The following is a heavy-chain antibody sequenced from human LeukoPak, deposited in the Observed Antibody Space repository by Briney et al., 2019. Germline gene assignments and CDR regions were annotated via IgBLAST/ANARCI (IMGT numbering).Heavy chain of an antibody. CDR2: IRGSGGST. V-gene: IGHV3-23*01. Sequence: GGSLRLSCAASGFTFSSYVMSWVRQAPGKGLEWVAAIRGSGGSTYYADSVKGRFTISRDNSKNTLYLQMNSLRAEDTAVYYCAKEIQFGELYYYYYGMDVWGKGTTVTVSS. CDR1: GFTFSSYV. J-gene: IGHJ6*04. CDR3: AKEIQFGELYYYYYGMDV. D-gene: IGHD3-10*01.